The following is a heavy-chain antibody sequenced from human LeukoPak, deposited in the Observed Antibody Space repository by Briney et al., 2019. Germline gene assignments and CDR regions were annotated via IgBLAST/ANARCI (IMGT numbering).Heavy chain of an antibody. J-gene: IGHJ3*02. V-gene: IGHV5-51*01. CDR1: GYSFTSYW. CDR3: ARRHHGSYCGGDCYLDAFDI. CDR2: IYPGDSDT. D-gene: IGHD2-21*02. Sequence: AGESLKISCKGSGYSFTSYWIGWVRQMPGKGLECMGIIYPGDSDTRYSPSFQGQVTISADKSISTAYLQWSSLKASDTAMYYCARRHHGSYCGGDCYLDAFDIWGQGTMVTVSS.